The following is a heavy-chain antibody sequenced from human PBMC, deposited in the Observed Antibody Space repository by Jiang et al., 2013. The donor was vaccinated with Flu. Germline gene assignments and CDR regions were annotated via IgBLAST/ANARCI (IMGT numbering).Heavy chain of an antibody. J-gene: IGHJ4*02. CDR1: GFTVSSNY. Sequence: QLLESGGGLIQPGGSLRLSCAASGFTVSSNYMSWVRQAPGKGLEWVSVIYSGGSTYYADSVKGRFTISRDNSKNTLYLQMNSLRAEDTAVYYCARAKDSWELPLVLGYWGQGTLVTVSS. CDR3: ARAKDSWELPLVLGY. CDR2: IYSGGST. D-gene: IGHD1-26*01. V-gene: IGHV3-53*01.